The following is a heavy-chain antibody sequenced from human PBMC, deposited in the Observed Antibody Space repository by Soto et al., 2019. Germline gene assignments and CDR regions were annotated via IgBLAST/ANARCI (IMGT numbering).Heavy chain of an antibody. CDR1: GYTFTAYT. J-gene: IGHJ2*01. CDR2: INGGNGNI. V-gene: IGHV1-3*01. CDR3: ASSTVLDYWYIDL. D-gene: IGHD4-17*01. Sequence: GASVKVSCKASGYTFTAYTMHWVRQAPGQRLEWMGWINGGNGNIKYSQNFQGRVSITRDTSASTAYMELSSLRSEDTAIYYCASSTVLDYWYIDLWGRGTLVTVSS.